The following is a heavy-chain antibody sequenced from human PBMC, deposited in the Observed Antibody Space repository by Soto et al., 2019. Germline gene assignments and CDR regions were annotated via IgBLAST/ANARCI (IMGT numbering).Heavy chain of an antibody. CDR3: ARGRPHDY. V-gene: IGHV1-18*01. CDR1: GYTFSNYG. CDR2: LTAYNGNT. J-gene: IGHJ4*02. Sequence: GASVKVSCKASGYTFSNYGTSWVRQAPGQGLEWMGWLTAYNGNTNYAQRFQGRLTVTTDSFTSTAYMELRSLRSDDTAVYYCARGRPHDYWGQGTLVTVS.